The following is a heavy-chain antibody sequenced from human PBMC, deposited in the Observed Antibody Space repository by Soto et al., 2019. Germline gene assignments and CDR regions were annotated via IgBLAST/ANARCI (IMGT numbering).Heavy chain of an antibody. CDR2: INPSGGST. V-gene: IGHV1-46*01. CDR1: GYTFTSYY. CDR3: AAVQGGGATFHF. J-gene: IGHJ4*02. Sequence: ASVKVSCKASGYTFTSYYMHWVRQAPGQGLEWMGIINPSGGSTSYAQKFQGRVTMTRDTSTSTVYMELSSLTSEDTAVYYCAAVQGGGATFHFWGPGTLVTVSS. D-gene: IGHD1-26*01.